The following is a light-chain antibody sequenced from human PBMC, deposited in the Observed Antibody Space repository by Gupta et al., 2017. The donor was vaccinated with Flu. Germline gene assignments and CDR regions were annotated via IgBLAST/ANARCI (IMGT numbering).Light chain of an antibody. CDR1: QIVKSNS. V-gene: IGKV3-20*01. J-gene: IGKJ1*01. CDR3: QQYGTSPWT. CDR2: CPS. Sequence: ESVPLSCRASQIVKSNSFAWYQPKPCQSPRLLTYCPSSRPTGIPDRFSGSGSGTDFTLTITRLEPEDFAVYYCQQYGTSPWTFGQGTKVESK.